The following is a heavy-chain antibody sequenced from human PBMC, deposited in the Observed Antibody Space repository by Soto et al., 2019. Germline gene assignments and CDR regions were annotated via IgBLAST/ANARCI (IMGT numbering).Heavy chain of an antibody. CDR3: ARRSTEGWFDS. Sequence: GESQISCKGSGYSFRNNWITWVRQLPGKGLEWMGIINPGGSNTMYSPSFQGQVTISADKFISTAYLQWSSLKASDSAIYFCARRSTEGWFDSWGQGTLVTVSS. CDR1: GYSFRNNW. CDR2: INPGGSNT. V-gene: IGHV5-51*01. J-gene: IGHJ5*01.